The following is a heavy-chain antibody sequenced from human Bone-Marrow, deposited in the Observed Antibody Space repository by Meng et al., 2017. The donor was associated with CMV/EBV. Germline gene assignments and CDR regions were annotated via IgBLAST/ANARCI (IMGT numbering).Heavy chain of an antibody. CDR2: IKQDGSEK. CDR1: GFTFSSYW. Sequence: GESLKISCAASGFTFSSYWMSWVRQAPGKGLEWVANIKQDGSEKYYVDSVKGRFTISRDNSKNTLYLQMNSLRPEDTAVYYCASRPIVGGGLEYWGQGTLVTVSS. V-gene: IGHV3-7*01. J-gene: IGHJ4*02. CDR3: ASRPIVGGGLEY. D-gene: IGHD1-26*01.